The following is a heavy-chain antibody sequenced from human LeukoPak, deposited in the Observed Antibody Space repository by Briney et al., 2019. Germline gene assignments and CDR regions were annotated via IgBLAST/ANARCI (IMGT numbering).Heavy chain of an antibody. D-gene: IGHD1-7*01. CDR2: IHPRDSDA. V-gene: IGHV5-51*01. CDR3: SSFADPAPGTLAL. Sequence: AESLKISCKSSGYNIATYCVSWLRQMPARGLQWMAIIHPRDSDANYIPSFQGQVIISADKSITTVYLQWSRLTAWDTAKYYCSSFADPAPGTLALWGEGTLVSVS. J-gene: IGHJ4*02. CDR1: GYNIATYC.